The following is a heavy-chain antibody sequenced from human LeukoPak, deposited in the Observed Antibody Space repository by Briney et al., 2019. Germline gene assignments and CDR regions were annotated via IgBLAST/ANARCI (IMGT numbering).Heavy chain of an antibody. V-gene: IGHV3-48*01. CDR3: ARGSREDIYYYYYMDV. D-gene: IGHD2-15*01. CDR2: ISSSSSTI. CDR1: GFTFSTYS. J-gene: IGHJ6*03. Sequence: PGGSLRLSCAASGFTFSTYSINWVRQAPGKGLEWASYISSSSSTIYYADSVKGRFTISRDNAKNSLYLQMNSLRAEDTAVYYCARGSREDIYYYYYMDVWGKGTTVTVSS.